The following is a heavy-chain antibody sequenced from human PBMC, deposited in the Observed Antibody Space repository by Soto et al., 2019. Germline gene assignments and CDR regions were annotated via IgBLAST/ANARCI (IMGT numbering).Heavy chain of an antibody. J-gene: IGHJ4*02. CDR3: ARGPSYSDSYFDY. CDR1: EFTFSNYA. CDR2: ISYDGNNT. D-gene: IGHD4-17*01. V-gene: IGHV3-30*03. Sequence: GSLRLSCAASEFTFSNYAMHWVRQPPGKGLQWLAVISYDGNNTYYADSVEGRFTISRDNSKNTVYLQMNSLRLEDTAVYYCARGPSYSDSYFDYWGQGTLVTVSS.